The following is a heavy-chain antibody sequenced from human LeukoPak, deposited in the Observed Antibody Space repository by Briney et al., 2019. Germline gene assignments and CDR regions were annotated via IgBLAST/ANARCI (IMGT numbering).Heavy chain of an antibody. CDR2: IWYDGSNK. V-gene: IGHV3-33*01. CDR3: ARDGNYDILTGYYPDFDY. D-gene: IGHD3-9*01. CDR1: GFTFSSYG. Sequence: GGSLSLSCAASGFTFSSYGMHWVRQAPGKGLEWVAVIWYDGSNKYYADSVKGRFTISRDNSKNTLYLQMNSLRAEDTAVYYCARDGNYDILTGYYPDFDYWGQGTLVTVSS. J-gene: IGHJ4*02.